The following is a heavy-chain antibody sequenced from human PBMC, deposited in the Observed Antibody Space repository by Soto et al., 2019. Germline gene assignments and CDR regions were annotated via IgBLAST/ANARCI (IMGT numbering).Heavy chain of an antibody. CDR3: VGALTYEVPYYYYGMDV. Sequence: GGSLRLSCAASGFSFSTYLMSWVRQAPGKGLEWVANIKQGGNEKFYVDSVKGRFTISRDNDKKSLYLQMDSLRVEDTAVYYCVGALTYEVPYYYYGMDVWGQGTTVTVSS. CDR2: IKQGGNEK. CDR1: GFSFSTYL. V-gene: IGHV3-7*01. J-gene: IGHJ6*02. D-gene: IGHD3-16*01.